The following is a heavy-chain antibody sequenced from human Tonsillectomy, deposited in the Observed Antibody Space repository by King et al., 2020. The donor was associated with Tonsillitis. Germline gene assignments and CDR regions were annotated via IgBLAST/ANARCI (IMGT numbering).Heavy chain of an antibody. CDR1: GFTFSSYG. CDR2: ISYDGSNE. V-gene: IGHV3-30*19. J-gene: IGHJ6*03. D-gene: IGHD2-2*01. Sequence: VQLVESGGGVVQPGRSLRLSCGASGFTFSSYGMHWVRQAPGQGLEWGAIISYDGSNEYYADSMKGRFTISRDNSNTTLFLQMSSLRVDDTGVYSCARRLCTPNYYYYYIVVWGNGTTVTVSS. CDR3: ARRLCTPNYYYYYIVV.